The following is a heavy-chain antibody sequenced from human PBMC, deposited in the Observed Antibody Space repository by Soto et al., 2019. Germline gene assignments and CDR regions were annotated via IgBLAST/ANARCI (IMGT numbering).Heavy chain of an antibody. CDR3: ARQYGSGSYWFDY. CDR2: IYYSGST. D-gene: IGHD3-10*01. CDR1: GGSISSSSYY. J-gene: IGHJ4*02. V-gene: IGHV4-39*01. Sequence: SETLSLTCTVSGGSISSSSYYWGWIRQPPGKGLEWIGSIYYSGSTYYNPSLKSRVTISVDTSKNQFSLKLSSVTAADTAVYYCARQYGSGSYWFDYWGQGTLVPVSS.